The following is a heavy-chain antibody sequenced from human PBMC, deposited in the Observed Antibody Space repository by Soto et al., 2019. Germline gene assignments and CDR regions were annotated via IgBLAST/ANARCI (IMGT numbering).Heavy chain of an antibody. V-gene: IGHV4-34*01. CDR3: ARASSMVRGAYFDY. Sequence: SETLSLTCAVYGGPFSAYYCSWIRQPPGKGLEWVGEINRSGSANYNPSLKSRVTMSVDTSKNQFSLKLSSVTAADTAVYYCARASSMVRGAYFDYWGQGTLVTAPQ. CDR2: INRSGSA. D-gene: IGHD3-10*01. J-gene: IGHJ4*02. CDR1: GGPFSAYY.